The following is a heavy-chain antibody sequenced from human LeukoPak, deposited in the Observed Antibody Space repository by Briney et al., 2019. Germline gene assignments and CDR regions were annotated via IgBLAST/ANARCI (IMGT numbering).Heavy chain of an antibody. J-gene: IGHJ6*03. V-gene: IGHV4-4*07. Sequence: SETLSLTCTVSGGPISSYYWSWIRQPAGKGLEWIGRIYTSGSTNYNPSLKSRVTMSVDTSKNQFSLKLSSVTAADTAVYYCARAPPGVLWYYYMDVWGKGTTVTVSS. CDR3: ARAPPGVLWYYYMDV. CDR1: GGPISSYY. D-gene: IGHD3-10*01. CDR2: IYTSGST.